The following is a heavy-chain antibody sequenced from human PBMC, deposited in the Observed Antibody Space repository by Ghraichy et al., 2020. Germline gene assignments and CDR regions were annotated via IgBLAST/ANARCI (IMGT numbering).Heavy chain of an antibody. CDR1: GGSISSYY. D-gene: IGHD1-26*01. CDR3: AREGSRVGATSHELGDAFDI. J-gene: IGHJ3*02. Sequence: SETLSLTCTVSGGSISSYYWSWIRQPPGKGLEWIGYIYYSGSTNYNPSLKSRVTISVDTSKNQFSLKLSSVTAADTAVYYCAREGSRVGATSHELGDAFDIWGQGTMVTVSS. CDR2: IYYSGST. V-gene: IGHV4-59*01.